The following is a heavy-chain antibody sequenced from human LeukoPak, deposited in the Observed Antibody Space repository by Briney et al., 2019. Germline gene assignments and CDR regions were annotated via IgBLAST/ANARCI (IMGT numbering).Heavy chain of an antibody. CDR3: ARSDWFDP. CDR1: GITFSNYW. V-gene: IGHV3-74*01. Sequence: GGSLRLSCAASGITFSNYWMHWVRQAPGKGLVWVSRIKSDGSSTSYADSVKGRFTISRDNAKNTLYLQMNSLRAEDTAVYYCARSDWFDPWGQGTLVTVSS. CDR2: IKSDGSST. J-gene: IGHJ5*02.